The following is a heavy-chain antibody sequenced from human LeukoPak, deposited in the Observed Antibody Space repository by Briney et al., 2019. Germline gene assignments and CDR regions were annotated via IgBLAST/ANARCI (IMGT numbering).Heavy chain of an antibody. D-gene: IGHD3-22*01. V-gene: IGHV1-69*05. Sequence: ASVKVSCKASGGTFSSYAISWVRQAPGQGLEWMGGIIPIFGTANYAQKFQGRVTITTDESTSTAYMELSSLRSEDTAVYYCASILDSSGYWSWFDPWGQGTLVTVSS. CDR3: ASILDSSGYWSWFDP. J-gene: IGHJ5*02. CDR2: IIPIFGTA. CDR1: GGTFSSYA.